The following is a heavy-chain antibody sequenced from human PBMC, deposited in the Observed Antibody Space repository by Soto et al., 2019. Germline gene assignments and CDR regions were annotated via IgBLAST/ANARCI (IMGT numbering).Heavy chain of an antibody. CDR1: GASISDGYY. D-gene: IGHD3-22*01. CDR2: ISYSGST. V-gene: IGHV4-31*03. J-gene: IGHJ5*02. CDR3: ARRDRSGYSYWLDT. Sequence: SETLSLTCTVSGASISDGYYWSWIRQHPGKGLEWIGSISYSGSTSYNPSLKSRLTISVDRSKSQFSLNLSSVTAADTAVYYCARRDRSGYSYWLDTWGQGTLVTVSS.